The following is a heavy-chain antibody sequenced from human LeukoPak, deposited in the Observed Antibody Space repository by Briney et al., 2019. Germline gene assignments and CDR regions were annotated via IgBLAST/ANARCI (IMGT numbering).Heavy chain of an antibody. CDR2: ISDTGKT. V-gene: IGHV4-59*01. Sequence: SETLSLTCSVSGASLSIYYWDWLPQPPGKGLKWIGYISDTGKTDSNTSLKSRVSISLDTYKKQFSLRLRSVTAADSAVYYCATGYYEPFATWGPGILVIVSS. J-gene: IGHJ5*02. D-gene: IGHD2/OR15-2a*01. CDR1: GASLSIYY. CDR3: ATGYYEPFAT.